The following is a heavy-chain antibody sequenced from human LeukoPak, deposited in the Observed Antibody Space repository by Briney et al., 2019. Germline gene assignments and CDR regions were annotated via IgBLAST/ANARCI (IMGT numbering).Heavy chain of an antibody. D-gene: IGHD2-2*02. CDR2: ISYDGSNK. CDR1: GFTFSSYE. CDR3: AKESGYQPLLYGVRYFDY. V-gene: IGHV3-30*18. J-gene: IGHJ4*02. Sequence: GGSLRLSCAASGFTFSSYEMNWVRQAPGKGLEWVAVISYDGSNKYYADSVKGRFTISRDNSKNTLYLQMNSLRAEDTAAYYCAKESGYQPLLYGVRYFDYWGQGTLVTVSS.